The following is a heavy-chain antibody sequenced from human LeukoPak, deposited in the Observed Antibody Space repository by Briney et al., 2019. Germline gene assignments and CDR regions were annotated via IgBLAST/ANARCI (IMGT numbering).Heavy chain of an antibody. CDR2: ISWNSGSI. J-gene: IGHJ5*02. Sequence: PGRSLRLSCAASGFTFDDYAMHWVRQASGKGLEWVSGISWNSGSIGYADSVKGRFTIFRDNAKNSLYLRMNSLRAEDTALYYCAKAGGSSRNWFDPWGQGTLVTVSS. D-gene: IGHD6-13*01. CDR3: AKAGGSSRNWFDP. V-gene: IGHV3-9*01. CDR1: GFTFDDYA.